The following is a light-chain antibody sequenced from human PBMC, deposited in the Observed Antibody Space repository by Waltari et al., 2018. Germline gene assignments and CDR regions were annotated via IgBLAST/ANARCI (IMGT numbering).Light chain of an antibody. CDR1: QSGSYSSNNNNY. Sequence: IVMTQAPAVLAASRGEGATINCRSSQSGSYSSNNNNYLAWYQQKPGQPPKLLIYWASTRESGVSDRFSGNGSGTAFSLTISSMQAEDVAMDYCQQYYNISPYTSGHGPKL. V-gene: IGKV4-1*01. CDR2: WAS. CDR3: QQYYNISPYT. J-gene: IGKJ2*01.